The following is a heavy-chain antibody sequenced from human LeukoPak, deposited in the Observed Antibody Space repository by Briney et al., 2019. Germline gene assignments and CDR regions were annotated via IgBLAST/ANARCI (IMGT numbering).Heavy chain of an antibody. CDR3: AKRGVSYGSSGNDY. D-gene: IGHD3-22*01. CDR2: ISGSGGST. CDR1: GFTFSSYA. V-gene: IGHV3-23*01. J-gene: IGHJ4*02. Sequence: GGSLRLSCAASGFTFSSYAMSWVRQAPGKGLEWVSAISGSGGSTYYADSVKGRFTISRDNSKNTLYLQMNSLRAEDTAVYYCAKRGVSYGSSGNDYWGQGTLVTVSS.